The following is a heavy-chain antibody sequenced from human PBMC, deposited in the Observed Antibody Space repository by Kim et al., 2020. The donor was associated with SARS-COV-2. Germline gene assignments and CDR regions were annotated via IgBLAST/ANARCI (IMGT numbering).Heavy chain of an antibody. CDR2: TYYRSKWYN. J-gene: IGHJ6*02. Sequence: SQTLSLTCAISGDSVSSNSAAWNWIRQSPSRGLEWLGRTYYRSKWYNDYAVSVKSRITINPDTSKNQFSLQLNSVTPEDTAVYYCARVKGDSSSLSLAYYYYYYGMDVWGQGTTVTVSS. CDR1: GDSVSSNSAA. D-gene: IGHD6-13*01. V-gene: IGHV6-1*01. CDR3: ARVKGDSSSLSLAYYYYYYGMDV.